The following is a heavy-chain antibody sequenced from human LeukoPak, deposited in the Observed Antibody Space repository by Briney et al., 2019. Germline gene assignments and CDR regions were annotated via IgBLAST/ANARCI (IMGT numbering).Heavy chain of an antibody. Sequence: PGGSLRLSCAASGFAFSNAWMSWVRQAPGKGLECVGRIKSKTDGGTTDYAAPVKGRFTISRDDSKNTLYLQMNSLKTEDTAVYYCTTGGYGGQFDYWGQGTLVTVSS. V-gene: IGHV3-15*01. J-gene: IGHJ4*02. CDR1: GFAFSNAW. CDR2: IKSKTDGGTT. D-gene: IGHD5-12*01. CDR3: TTGGYGGQFDY.